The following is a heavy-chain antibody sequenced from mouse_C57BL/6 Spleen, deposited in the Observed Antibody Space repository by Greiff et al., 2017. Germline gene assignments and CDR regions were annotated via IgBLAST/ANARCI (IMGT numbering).Heavy chain of an antibody. CDR1: GYAFSSSW. CDR3: ARSWGKHWYFDV. V-gene: IGHV1-82*01. J-gene: IGHJ1*03. Sequence: QVQLQQSGPELVKPGASVKISCKASGYAFSSSWMNWVKQRPGKGLEWIGRIYPGDGDTNYNGKFKGKATLTADKSSSTAYMQLSSLTSEDSAVYVCARSWGKHWYFDVWGTGTTVTVSS. CDR2: IYPGDGDT.